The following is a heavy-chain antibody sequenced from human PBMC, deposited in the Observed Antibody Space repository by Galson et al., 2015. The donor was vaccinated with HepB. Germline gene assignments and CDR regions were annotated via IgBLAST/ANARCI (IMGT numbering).Heavy chain of an antibody. D-gene: IGHD3-9*01. CDR1: GFTFNDYA. Sequence: SLRLSCAASGFTFNDYAMHWVRQAPGKGPEWVAVISYDGSLKYYADSVKGRFTISRDNSEKTLYLQMNTLGTEDTALYYCARSRESSKRLFDWLLFVAKKGLDHWGRGTLVTVSS. V-gene: IGHV3-30-3*01. J-gene: IGHJ4*02. CDR2: ISYDGSLK. CDR3: ARSRESSKRLFDWLLFVAKKGLDH.